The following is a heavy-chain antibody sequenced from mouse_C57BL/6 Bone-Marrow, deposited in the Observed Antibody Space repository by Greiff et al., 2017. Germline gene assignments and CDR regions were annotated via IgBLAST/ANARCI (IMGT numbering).Heavy chain of an antibody. D-gene: IGHD2-4*01. CDR2: IYPGGGYT. CDR1: GYTFTNYW. CDR3: ARSGRLRPPFDY. J-gene: IGHJ2*01. Sequence: QVQLQQSGAELVRPGTSVKMSCKASGYTFTNYWIGWAKQRPGNGLEWIGDIYPGGGYTNYNEKFKGKATLTADKSSSTAYMQFSSLTSEVSAIYYCARSGRLRPPFDYWGQGTTLTVSS. V-gene: IGHV1-63*01.